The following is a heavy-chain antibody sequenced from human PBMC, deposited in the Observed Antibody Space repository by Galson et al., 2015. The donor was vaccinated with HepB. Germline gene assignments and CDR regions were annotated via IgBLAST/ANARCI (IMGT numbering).Heavy chain of an antibody. Sequence: SLRLSCAASGFTFSSYSMNWVRQAPGKGLEWVAVISYDGSNKYYADSVKGRFTISRDNSKNTLYLQMNSLRAEDTAVYYCARDIAGAASGYFDLWGRGTLVTVSS. CDR2: ISYDGSNK. J-gene: IGHJ2*01. D-gene: IGHD2-21*01. CDR1: GFTFSSYS. V-gene: IGHV3-30*03. CDR3: ARDIAGAASGYFDL.